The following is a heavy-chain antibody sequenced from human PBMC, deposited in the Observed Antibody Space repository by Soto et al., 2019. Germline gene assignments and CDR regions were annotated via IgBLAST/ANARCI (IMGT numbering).Heavy chain of an antibody. CDR3: TTDRFFDGLVSVY. D-gene: IGHD3-9*01. CDR1: GFTFSNAW. J-gene: IGHJ4*02. CDR2: IKSKADGGTI. V-gene: IGHV3-15*01. Sequence: EVQLVESGGGLVKPGGSLRLSCAASGFTFSNAWMSWVRQAPGKGLEWVGRIKSKADGGTIHYAAPVKGRFSISRDNSKNTFYMQMNSLKTEDTAVYYCTTDRFFDGLVSVYWAQGTLVTVSS.